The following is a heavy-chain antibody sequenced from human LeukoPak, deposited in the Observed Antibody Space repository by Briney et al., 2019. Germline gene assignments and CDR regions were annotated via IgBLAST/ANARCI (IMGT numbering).Heavy chain of an antibody. V-gene: IGHV3-23*01. D-gene: IGHD2-15*01. CDR2: SSGSGDHT. CDR1: GFTFSNYA. Sequence: GGSLRLSCSASGFTFSNYAMGWVRQAPGKGLEWVSTSSGSGDHTYYADSVKGQFTISRDNSKNTLFLQMNSLRAEDTAVYYCAKGCGRTCYSDFDHWGQGALVTVSS. CDR3: AKGCGRTCYSDFDH. J-gene: IGHJ4*02.